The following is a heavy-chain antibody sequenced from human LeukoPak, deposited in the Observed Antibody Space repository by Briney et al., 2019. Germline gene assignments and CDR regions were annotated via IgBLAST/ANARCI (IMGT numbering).Heavy chain of an antibody. CDR3: ARDIRQLVDY. D-gene: IGHD6-13*01. V-gene: IGHV3-21*01. Sequence: GGSLRLSCAASGFTFSSYSMNWVRQAPGKGLEWVSSISSSSSYIYYADSVKGRFTISRDNVKNSLYLQMNSLRAEDTAVYYCARDIRQLVDYWGQGTLVTVSS. CDR2: ISSSSSYI. CDR1: GFTFSSYS. J-gene: IGHJ4*02.